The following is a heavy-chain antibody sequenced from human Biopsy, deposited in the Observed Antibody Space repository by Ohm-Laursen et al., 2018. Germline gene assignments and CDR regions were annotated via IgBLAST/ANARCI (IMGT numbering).Heavy chain of an antibody. CDR3: ARNTGWYGDLYYFDY. D-gene: IGHD6-19*01. V-gene: IGHV1-46*01. Sequence: ASVKVSCKVSGYSFTSYYMHRVRQAPGQGLEWMGMINPSGSTTSYPQIFQGRVTMTRDTSKSTVYMELSSLRSADTAVYFCARNTGWYGDLYYFDYWGQGTLVTVSS. CDR2: INPSGSTT. CDR1: GYSFTSYY. J-gene: IGHJ4*02.